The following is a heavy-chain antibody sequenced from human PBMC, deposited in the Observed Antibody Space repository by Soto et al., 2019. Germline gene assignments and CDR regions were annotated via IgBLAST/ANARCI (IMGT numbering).Heavy chain of an antibody. Sequence: GGSLRLSCAASGFTFSSYAMSWVRQAPGKGLEWVSAISGSGGSTYYADSVKGRFTISRDNSKNTLYLQMNSLRAEDTAVYYCAEDQTYYDILTGYYPGYGMDVWGQGTTVTVS. D-gene: IGHD3-9*01. V-gene: IGHV3-23*01. J-gene: IGHJ6*02. CDR1: GFTFSSYA. CDR3: AEDQTYYDILTGYYPGYGMDV. CDR2: ISGSGGST.